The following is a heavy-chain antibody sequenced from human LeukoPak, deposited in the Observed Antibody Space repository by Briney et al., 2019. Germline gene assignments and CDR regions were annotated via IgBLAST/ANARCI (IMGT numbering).Heavy chain of an antibody. Sequence: SETLSLTCTVSGVSISSGDYYWSWIRQPPGKGLEWIGYTYHSGSTYYNPSLKSRVTISVDTSKNQFSLKLSSVTAADTAVYYCARPYYYDSRIDPWGQGTRVTVSS. CDR1: GVSISSGDYY. V-gene: IGHV4-30-4*01. CDR2: TYHSGST. D-gene: IGHD3-22*01. CDR3: ARPYYYDSRIDP. J-gene: IGHJ5*02.